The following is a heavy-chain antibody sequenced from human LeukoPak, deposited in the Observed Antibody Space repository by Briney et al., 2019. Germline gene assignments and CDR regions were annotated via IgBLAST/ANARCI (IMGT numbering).Heavy chain of an antibody. J-gene: IGHJ5*02. CDR2: INPNSGGT. D-gene: IGHD1-1*01. Sequence: ASVKVSCKASGYSFIGYYMHWVRQAPGQGLEWMGWINPNSGGTNYAQKFQGRVTLTRGTSISTAYMELSSLRSDDTAVYYCARAAFTTGSTETFDLWGQGTLVTVSS. CDR3: ARAAFTTGSTETFDL. CDR1: GYSFIGYY. V-gene: IGHV1-2*02.